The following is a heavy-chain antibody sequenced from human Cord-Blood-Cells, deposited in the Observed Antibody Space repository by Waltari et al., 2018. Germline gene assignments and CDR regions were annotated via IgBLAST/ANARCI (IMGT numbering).Heavy chain of an antibody. CDR2: ISSSSSYI. V-gene: IGHV3-21*01. CDR1: GFTFSSYS. Sequence: EVQLVESGGGLVKPGGSLRLSCAASGFTFSSYSMTWVRQAPGKGLEWVSSISSSSSYINYADSVKGRFTISRDNAKNSLYLQMNSLRAEDTAVYYCARKNWGSSQCFDYWGQGTLVTVSS. J-gene: IGHJ4*02. CDR3: ARKNWGSSQCFDY. D-gene: IGHD7-27*01.